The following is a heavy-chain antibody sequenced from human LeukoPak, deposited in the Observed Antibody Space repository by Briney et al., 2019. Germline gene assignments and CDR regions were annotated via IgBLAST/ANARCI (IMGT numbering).Heavy chain of an antibody. CDR2: ISANGGRT. D-gene: IGHD3/OR15-3a*01. J-gene: IGHJ4*02. CDR3: ARGVDRLRAFDS. CDR1: EFTFGDSA. Sequence: GGSLRLFCVGSEFTFGDSAIHWVRQGPGKGLEWVSLISANGGRTSYADSVKGRFTISRDNSKNTLYLQMNSLRAEDTAVYYGARGVDRLRAFDSWARETLLTVSS. V-gene: IGHV3-43*02.